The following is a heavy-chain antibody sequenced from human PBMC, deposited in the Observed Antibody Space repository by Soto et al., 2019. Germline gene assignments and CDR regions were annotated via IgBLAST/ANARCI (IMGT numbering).Heavy chain of an antibody. V-gene: IGHV5-51*01. CDR3: ARHSKSSGYSSSWRIDFDY. CDR1: GYSFTSYW. CDR2: IYPGDSDT. D-gene: IGHD6-13*01. Sequence: HGESLKISCKGSGYSFTSYWIGWVRQMPGKGLEWMGIIYPGDSDTRYSPSFQGQVTISADKSISTAYLQWSSLKASDTAMYYCARHSKSSGYSSSWRIDFDYWGQGTLVTVSS. J-gene: IGHJ4*02.